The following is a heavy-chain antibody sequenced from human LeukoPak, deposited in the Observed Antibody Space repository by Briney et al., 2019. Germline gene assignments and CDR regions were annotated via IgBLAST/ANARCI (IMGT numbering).Heavy chain of an antibody. CDR3: ASYSYSGDYFDY. D-gene: IGHD2-21*01. Sequence: SETLSLTCTVSGGSISSSSYYWGWIRQPPGKGLEWIGSIYYSGSTYYNPSLKSRVTISVDTSKNQFSLKLSSGTAADTAVYYCASYSYSGDYFDYWGQGTLVTVSS. CDR1: GGSISSSSYY. J-gene: IGHJ4*02. V-gene: IGHV4-39*07. CDR2: IYYSGST.